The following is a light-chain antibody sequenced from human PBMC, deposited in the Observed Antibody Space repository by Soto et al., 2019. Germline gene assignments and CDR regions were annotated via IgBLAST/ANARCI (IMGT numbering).Light chain of an antibody. J-gene: IGLJ1*01. CDR1: SSDVGGYDY. CDR3: SSYSISTAYL. Sequence: QSARGEPASVSGSPGHSITISCTGTSSDVGGYDYVSWYQLHPGKAPKLMVFEVSNRPSGVSYRFSGSKSGNTASLTISGLQAEEEADYFCSSYSISTAYLFGTGTKVTVL. CDR2: EVS. V-gene: IGLV2-14*01.